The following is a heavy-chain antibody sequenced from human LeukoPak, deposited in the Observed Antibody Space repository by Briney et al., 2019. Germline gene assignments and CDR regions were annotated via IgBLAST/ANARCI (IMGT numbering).Heavy chain of an antibody. CDR2: ISDNSGYT. CDR1: GFIFSNYA. V-gene: IGHV3-23*01. J-gene: IGHJ4*02. D-gene: IGHD3-10*01. CDR3: LSWGGSGSYGDY. Sequence: GGSLRLSCAASGFIFSNYAMTWVRQAPGKGLEWVSTISDNSGYTYYADSVKGRFTISRDNSKNTLYLQMHSLGPEDTAVYYCLSWGGSGSYGDYWGQGILVTVSS.